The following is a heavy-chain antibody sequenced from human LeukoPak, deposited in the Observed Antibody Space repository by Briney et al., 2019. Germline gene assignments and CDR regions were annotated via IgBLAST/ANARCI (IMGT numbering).Heavy chain of an antibody. CDR1: GFTFSDYY. CDR3: ASADVLLWFGESERGATRDY. V-gene: IGHV3-11*01. Sequence: GGSLRLSCAASGFTFSDYYMSWIRQAPGKGLEWVSYTSSSGSTIYYADSVKGRFTISRDNAKNSLYLQMNSLRAEDTAVYYCASADVLLWFGESERGATRDYWGQGTLVTVSS. CDR2: TSSSGSTI. D-gene: IGHD3-10*01. J-gene: IGHJ4*02.